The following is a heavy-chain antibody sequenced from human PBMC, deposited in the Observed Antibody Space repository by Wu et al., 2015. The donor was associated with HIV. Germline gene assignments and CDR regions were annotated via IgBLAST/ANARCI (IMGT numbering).Heavy chain of an antibody. CDR3: ARLSNSGYDH. J-gene: IGHJ4*02. D-gene: IGHD5-12*01. CDR2: INPNSGDT. Sequence: QVQLVQSGAEVRKPGASMKVSCKAYGYTFTDYYMHWLRQAPGQGLELMGWINPNSGDTDSAQKFQGRVTITRDTSITTAYMDLNRLRSGDTAVYYCARLSNSGYDHWGQGILVTVSS. V-gene: IGHV1-2*02. CDR1: GYTFTDYY.